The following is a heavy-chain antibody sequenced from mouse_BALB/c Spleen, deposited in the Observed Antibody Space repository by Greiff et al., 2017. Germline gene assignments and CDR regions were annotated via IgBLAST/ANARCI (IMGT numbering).Heavy chain of an antibody. Sequence: EVKLVESGGGLVKPGGSLKLSCAASGFTFSSYAMSWVRQTPEKRLEWVASISSGGSTYYPDSVKGRFTISRDNARNILYLQMSSLRSEDTAMYYCARVYYGSSPYYFDYWGQGTTLTVSS. J-gene: IGHJ2*01. D-gene: IGHD1-1*01. CDR3: ARVYYGSSPYYFDY. V-gene: IGHV5-6-5*01. CDR1: GFTFSSYA. CDR2: ISSGGST.